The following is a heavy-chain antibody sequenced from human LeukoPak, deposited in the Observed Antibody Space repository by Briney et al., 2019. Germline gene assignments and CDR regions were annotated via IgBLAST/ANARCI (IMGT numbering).Heavy chain of an antibody. J-gene: IGHJ4*02. V-gene: IGHV3-23*01. CDR1: GFTFSSYA. CDR2: ISGGGGST. Sequence: GGSLRLSCAASGFTFSSYAMSWVRQAPGKGLEWVSAISGGGGSTYYADSVKGRFTISRDNSKNTLHLQMNSLRAEDTAVYYCATRNYYDSSGYYSYYFDYWGQGTLVTVSS. D-gene: IGHD3-22*01. CDR3: ATRNYYDSSGYYSYYFDY.